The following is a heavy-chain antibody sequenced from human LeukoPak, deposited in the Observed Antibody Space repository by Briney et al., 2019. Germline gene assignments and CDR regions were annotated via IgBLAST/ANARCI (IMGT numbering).Heavy chain of an antibody. CDR1: GYTFTSYY. Sequence: ASVKVSCKASGYTFTSYYMHWVRQAPGQGLEWMGIINPSGGSTSYAQKFQGRVTVTRDTSTSTVCMELSSLRSEDTAVYYCARGGDTFGGVIVTPFDYWGQGTLVTVSS. V-gene: IGHV1-46*01. J-gene: IGHJ4*02. D-gene: IGHD3-16*02. CDR2: INPSGGST. CDR3: ARGGDTFGGVIVTPFDY.